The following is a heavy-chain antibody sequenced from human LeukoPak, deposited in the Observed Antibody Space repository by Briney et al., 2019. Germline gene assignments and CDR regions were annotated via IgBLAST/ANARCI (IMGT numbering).Heavy chain of an antibody. Sequence: GRSLRLSCAASGFTFSSYALHWVRQAPGKGLECVAVISYDGSNKYYADSVKGRFTISRDNSKNTLYLQMNSLRAEDTAVYYCERGDWNGETRPYYYYYYGMDVWGQGTTVTVSS. J-gene: IGHJ6*02. CDR1: GFTFSSYA. V-gene: IGHV3-30-3*01. CDR3: ERGDWNGETRPYYYYYYGMDV. CDR2: ISYDGSNK. D-gene: IGHD1-1*01.